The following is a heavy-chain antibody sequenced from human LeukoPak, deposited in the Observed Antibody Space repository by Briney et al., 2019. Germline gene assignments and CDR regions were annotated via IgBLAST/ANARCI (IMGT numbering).Heavy chain of an antibody. V-gene: IGHV4-59*01. CDR3: ARVGACSGGSCYEDY. J-gene: IGHJ4*02. Sequence: SETLSLTCTVPGGSISSYYWSWIRQPPGKGLEWIAYIYSGGSTIYNPSLKSRVTISVDTSKNQFSLELNSVTAADTAVYYCARVGACSGGSCYEDYWGQGTLVTVSS. CDR2: IYSGGST. CDR1: GGSISSYY. D-gene: IGHD2-15*01.